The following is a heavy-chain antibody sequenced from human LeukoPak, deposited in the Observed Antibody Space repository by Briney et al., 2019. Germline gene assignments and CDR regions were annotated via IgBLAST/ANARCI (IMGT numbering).Heavy chain of an antibody. CDR1: GFILSLYG. J-gene: IGHJ6*02. CDR2: ISGSGGST. CDR3: AKAVSSWSGDYNYGMDV. D-gene: IGHD6-13*01. Sequence: QAGGSLRLSCAASGFILSLYGMSWVRQAPGKGLQWVSAISGSGGSTYYADSVKGRFTISRDSSKNTLYLQMNSLRAEDTALYYCAKAVSSWSGDYNYGMDVWGQGTTVTVSS. V-gene: IGHV3-23*01.